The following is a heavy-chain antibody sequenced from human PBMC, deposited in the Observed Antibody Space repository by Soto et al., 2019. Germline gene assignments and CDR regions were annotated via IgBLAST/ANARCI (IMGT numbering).Heavy chain of an antibody. Sequence: QLQLQESGPGLVKPSETLSLTCTVAGGSISSSSYYWGWIRQPPGKGLEWIGSIYYSGSTYYNPSLKSRVTISVDTSKNQFSLKLSSVTAADTAVYYCASVRRGGYDSLRYYYGMDVRGQGTTVTVSS. V-gene: IGHV4-39*01. CDR2: IYYSGST. CDR3: ASVRRGGYDSLRYYYGMDV. J-gene: IGHJ6*02. D-gene: IGHD5-12*01. CDR1: GGSISSSSYY.